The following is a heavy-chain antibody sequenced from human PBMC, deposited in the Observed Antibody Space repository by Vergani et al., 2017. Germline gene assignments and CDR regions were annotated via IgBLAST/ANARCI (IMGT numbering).Heavy chain of an antibody. Sequence: QVQLVQSGAEVKKPGASVKVSCKASGYTFTSYGISWVRQAPGQGLEWMGWISAYNGNTNYAQKRQGRVTMTADTSTSTAYMELRSLRSDDTAVYYCARRYYYGSGSYWPPSTQVGWFDAWGQGTLVTVSS. CDR1: GYTFTSYG. CDR2: ISAYNGNT. J-gene: IGHJ5*02. CDR3: ARRYYYGSGSYWPPSTQVGWFDA. D-gene: IGHD3-10*01. V-gene: IGHV1-18*04.